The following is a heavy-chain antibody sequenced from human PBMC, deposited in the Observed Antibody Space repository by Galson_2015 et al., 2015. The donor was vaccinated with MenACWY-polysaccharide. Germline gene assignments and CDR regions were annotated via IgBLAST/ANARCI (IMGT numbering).Heavy chain of an antibody. CDR3: SRDPRGMDV. CDR2: ISSSGSTK. CDR1: GFTFRSYE. V-gene: IGHV3-48*03. J-gene: IGHJ6*02. Sequence: SLRLSCAASGFTFRSYEMNWVRQAPGKGLEWVSYISSSGSTKWYVDSVRGRFTISRDNAKNSLYLQMNSLRAEDTAVYYCSRDPRGMDVWGQGTTVSVSS.